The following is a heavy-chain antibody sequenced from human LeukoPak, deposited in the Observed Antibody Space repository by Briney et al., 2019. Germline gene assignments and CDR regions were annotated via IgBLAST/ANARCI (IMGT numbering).Heavy chain of an antibody. CDR2: ISAYNGNT. J-gene: IGHJ6*02. V-gene: IGHV1-18*01. CDR1: GYTFTSYG. Sequence: ASVKVSCKASGYTFTSYGISWVRQAPGQELEWMGWISAYNGNTNYAQKLQGRVTMTTDTSTSTAYMELRSLRSDDTAVYYCAREDYYYYYGMDVWGQGTTVTVSS. CDR3: AREDYYYYYGMDV.